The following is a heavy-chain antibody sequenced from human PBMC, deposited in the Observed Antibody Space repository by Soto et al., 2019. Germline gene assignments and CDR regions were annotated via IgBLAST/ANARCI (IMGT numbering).Heavy chain of an antibody. V-gene: IGHV1-58*01. D-gene: IGHD1-26*01. Sequence: SVKVSCNASGFTFESSVVHWVRQARGQRLEWIGWIVVDTGNTNYAQKVQERVTISRDMSTTTAYMELSSLRSEDTAVYYCAATNTAGAPVYWGQGTQVTVSS. J-gene: IGHJ4*02. CDR3: AATNTAGAPVY. CDR1: GFTFESSV. CDR2: IVVDTGNT.